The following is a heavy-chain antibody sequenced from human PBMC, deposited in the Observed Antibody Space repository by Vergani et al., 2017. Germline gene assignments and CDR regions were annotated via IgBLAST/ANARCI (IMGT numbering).Heavy chain of an antibody. Sequence: QVQLVQSGAEVKKPGSSVKVSCKASGGTFSSYAISWVRQAPGQGLEWMGRIIPIFGTANYAQKLQGRVTITADESTSTAYMELSSLRSEDTAVYYCARDVNGAYCGGDCYSGAGDAFDIWGQGTMVTVSS. CDR2: IIPIFGTA. CDR3: ARDVNGAYCGGDCYSGAGDAFDI. J-gene: IGHJ3*02. CDR1: GGTFSSYA. D-gene: IGHD2-21*02. V-gene: IGHV1-69*13.